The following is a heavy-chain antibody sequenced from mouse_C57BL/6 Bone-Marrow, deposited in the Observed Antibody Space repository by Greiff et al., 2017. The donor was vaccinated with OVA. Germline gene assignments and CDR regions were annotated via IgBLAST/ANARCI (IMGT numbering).Heavy chain of an antibody. D-gene: IGHD1-1*01. CDR2: IDPSDSYT. Sequence: QVQLQQPGAELVKPGASVKLSCKASGYTFTSYWMQWVKQRPGQGLEWIGEIDPSDSYTNYNQKFKGKATLTVDTSSSTAYMQLSSLTSEDSAGYYGARITTGYFDVWGTGTTVTVSS. J-gene: IGHJ1*03. CDR1: GYTFTSYW. V-gene: IGHV1-50*01. CDR3: ARITTGYFDV.